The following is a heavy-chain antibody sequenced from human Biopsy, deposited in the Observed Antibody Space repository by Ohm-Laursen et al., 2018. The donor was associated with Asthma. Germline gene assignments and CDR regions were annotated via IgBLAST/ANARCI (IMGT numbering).Heavy chain of an antibody. V-gene: IGHV2-70*04. CDR2: IDWEEDK. J-gene: IGHJ4*02. CDR3: TRHNDY. D-gene: IGHD1-14*01. CDR1: GFSLSSSGAN. Sequence: TQTLTLTRSSSGFSLSSSGANVNWIRQPPGKALEWLARIDWEEDKFYSTSLRTRLNISKGSSEDQVVLTMTNMGPVDTATYYCTRHNDYWGPGILVTVSS.